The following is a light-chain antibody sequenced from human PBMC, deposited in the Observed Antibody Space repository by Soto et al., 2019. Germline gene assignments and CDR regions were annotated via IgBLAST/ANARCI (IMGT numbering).Light chain of an antibody. CDR3: LLIYENVGEV. CDR2: DTN. Sequence: QAVVTQEPSLTVPPGGTVTLTCASSTGAVTTGHWPHWFQQKPGQTPRTLIYDTNNRHSWTPARFSGSLLGGKAALTLSDAQPEDEADYYCLLIYENVGEVFGAGTKLIVL. CDR1: TGAVTTGHW. V-gene: IGLV7-46*01. J-gene: IGLJ1*01.